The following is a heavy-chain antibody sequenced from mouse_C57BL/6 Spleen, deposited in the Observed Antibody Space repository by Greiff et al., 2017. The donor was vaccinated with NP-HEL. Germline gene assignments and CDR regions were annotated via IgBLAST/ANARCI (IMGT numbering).Heavy chain of an antibody. CDR2: ISDGGSYT. J-gene: IGHJ3*01. D-gene: IGHD2-4*01. CDR3: ASVYYDYPWFAY. V-gene: IGHV5-4*03. CDR1: GFTFSSYA. Sequence: EVKLMESGGGLVKPGGSLKLSCAASGFTFSSYAMSWVRQTPEKRLEWVATISDGGSYTYYPDNVKGRFTISRDNAKNNLYLQMIHLKSEDTAMYYCASVYYDYPWFAYWGQGTLVTVSA.